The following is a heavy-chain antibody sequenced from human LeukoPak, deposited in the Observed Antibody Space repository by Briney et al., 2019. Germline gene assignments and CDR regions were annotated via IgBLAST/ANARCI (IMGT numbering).Heavy chain of an antibody. CDR2: IKQDGSEK. V-gene: IGHV3-7*04. CDR1: GFTFSSYW. J-gene: IGHJ4*02. Sequence: GGSLRLSCAASGFTFSSYWMSWVRQAPGKGLEWVANIKQDGSEKYYVDSVKGRFTISRDNAKNSLYLQMNSLRAEDTAVYYCARDKFYDSSTYYPRFDYWGQGTPVTVSS. CDR3: ARDKFYDSSTYYPRFDY. D-gene: IGHD3-22*01.